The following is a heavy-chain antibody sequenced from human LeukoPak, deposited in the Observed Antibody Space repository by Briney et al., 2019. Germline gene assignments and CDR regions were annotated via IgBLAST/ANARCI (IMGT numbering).Heavy chain of an antibody. CDR1: GGTVSSYA. Sequence: HRASVKVSCKASGGTVSSYAISWVRQAPGQGLEWMGGIIPIFGTANYAQKFQGRVTITADESTSTAYMELSSLRSEDTAVYYCARGTSRSPYYYGMDVWGQGTTVTVSS. CDR3: ARGTSRSPYYYGMDV. V-gene: IGHV1-69*13. J-gene: IGHJ6*02. CDR2: IIPIFGTA. D-gene: IGHD2-2*01.